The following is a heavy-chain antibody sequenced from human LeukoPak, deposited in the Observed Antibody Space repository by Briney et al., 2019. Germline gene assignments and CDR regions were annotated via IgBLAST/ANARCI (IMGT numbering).Heavy chain of an antibody. D-gene: IGHD3-22*01. J-gene: IGHJ4*02. Sequence: GGSPRLSCAASGFTFSSYAMSWVRQAPGKGLEWVSVIYYDGTTYYADSVKGRFTISRDNSKNTLYLQMNSLRVEDTALYYCARDRGAYYYETGYWGQGILVTVSS. CDR1: GFTFSSYA. V-gene: IGHV3-66*01. CDR3: ARDRGAYYYETGY. CDR2: IYYDGTT.